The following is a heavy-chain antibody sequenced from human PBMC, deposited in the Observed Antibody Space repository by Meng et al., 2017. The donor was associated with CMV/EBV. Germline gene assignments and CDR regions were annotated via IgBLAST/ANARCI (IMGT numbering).Heavy chain of an antibody. CDR1: GFTVSSNY. J-gene: IGHJ4*02. D-gene: IGHD3-10*01. V-gene: IGHV3-53*01. Sequence: GGSLRLSCAASGFTVSSNYMSWVRQALGKGLEWVSVIYSGGSTYYADSVKGRFTISRDNSKNTLYLQMNSLRAEDTAVYYCARNMIGAYGSGSYTSGIGEGWGQGTLVTVSS. CDR2: IYSGGST. CDR3: ARNMIGAYGSGSYTSGIGEG.